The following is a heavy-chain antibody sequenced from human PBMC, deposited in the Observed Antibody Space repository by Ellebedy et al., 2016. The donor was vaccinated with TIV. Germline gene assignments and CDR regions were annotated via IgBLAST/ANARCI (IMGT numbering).Heavy chain of an antibody. V-gene: IGHV3-21*01. CDR2: ISTSSSYI. CDR1: GFTFSSYS. Sequence: PGGSLRLSCAASGFTFSSYSMNWVRQAPGKGLEWVSSISTSSSYIDYADSVKGRFTMSRDTDKNSLFLQMKSLRAEDTAVYFCTRDLRASYYFGMDVWGQGTTVTVSS. CDR3: TRDLRASYYFGMDV. J-gene: IGHJ6*02.